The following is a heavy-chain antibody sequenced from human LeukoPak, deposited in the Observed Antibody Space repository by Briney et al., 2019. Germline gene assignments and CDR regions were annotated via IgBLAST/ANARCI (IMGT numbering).Heavy chain of an antibody. V-gene: IGHV5-51*01. D-gene: IGHD2-2*02. Sequence: GESLKISCKGSGYYFANYWIAWVRQMPGKGLEWMGIMYPGDSDTRYSPSFQGQVTISADKSINTAYLQWSSLKASDTAMYYCARHQRWEAAAAIWGQGTLVTVSS. CDR2: MYPGDSDT. CDR3: ARHQRWEAAAAI. CDR1: GYYFANYW. J-gene: IGHJ4*02.